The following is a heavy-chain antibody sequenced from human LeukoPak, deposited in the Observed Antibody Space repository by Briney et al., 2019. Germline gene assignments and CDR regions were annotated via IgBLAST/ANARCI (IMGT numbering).Heavy chain of an antibody. D-gene: IGHD3-22*01. J-gene: IGHJ5*02. Sequence: GASVKVSCKASGYTFTGYYMHWVRQAPGQGLEWMGWINPNSGGTNYAQKFQGRVTMTRDTSISTAYMELSRLRSDDTAVYYCARDRPQYYYDSSGYRNWFDPWGQGTLVTVSS. CDR3: ARDRPQYYYDSSGYRNWFDP. CDR2: INPNSGGT. V-gene: IGHV1-2*02. CDR1: GYTFTGYY.